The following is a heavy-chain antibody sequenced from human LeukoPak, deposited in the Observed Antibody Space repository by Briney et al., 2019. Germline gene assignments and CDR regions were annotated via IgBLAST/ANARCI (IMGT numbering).Heavy chain of an antibody. Sequence: HGGSLRLSCAASGFTFSSYAMSWVRQAPGKGLEWVSAISGSGGSTYYADAVKARFTISRDNSKNTLYLQMNSLRAEDTAVYYCARNPPHSGYDWDYYYGMDVWGQGTTVTVSS. V-gene: IGHV3-23*01. CDR3: ARNPPHSGYDWDYYYGMDV. CDR1: GFTFSSYA. J-gene: IGHJ6*02. CDR2: ISGSGGST. D-gene: IGHD5-12*01.